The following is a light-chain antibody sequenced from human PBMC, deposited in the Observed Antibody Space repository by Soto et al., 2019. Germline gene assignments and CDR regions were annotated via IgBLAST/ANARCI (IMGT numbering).Light chain of an antibody. CDR3: QQRSNWPPST. V-gene: IGKV1-5*03. CDR1: QTISSW. J-gene: IGKJ5*01. CDR2: KAS. Sequence: DIQMTQSPSTLSVSVGDRVTITCRASQTISSWLAWYQQKPGKAPKLLIYKASTLKSGVPSRFSGSGSGTDFTLTISSLEPEDFAVYYCQQRSNWPPSTFGQGTRLEIK.